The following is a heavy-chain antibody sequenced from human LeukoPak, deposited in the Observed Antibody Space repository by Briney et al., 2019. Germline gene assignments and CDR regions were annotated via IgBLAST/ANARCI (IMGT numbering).Heavy chain of an antibody. Sequence: SETLSLTCAVYGGSFSGYYWSWIRQPPGKGLEWIGEINHSGSTNYNPSLKSRVTISVDTSKNQFSLKLSSVTAADTALYYCARALLDYGGYYFDYWGQGALVTVPS. V-gene: IGHV4-34*01. CDR1: GGSFSGYY. D-gene: IGHD4-17*01. CDR3: ARALLDYGGYYFDY. CDR2: INHSGST. J-gene: IGHJ4*02.